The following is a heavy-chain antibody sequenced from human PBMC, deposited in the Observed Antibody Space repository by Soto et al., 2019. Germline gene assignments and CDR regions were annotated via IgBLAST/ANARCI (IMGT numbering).Heavy chain of an antibody. Sequence: QVQLVESGGGVVQPGRSLRLSCAASGFTFSNFGMHWVRQAPGKGLEWVATISSDGSDKYYSDSVKGRFTISRDNSKNTVFLQMNSVRVEDTAVYYCGKGSDVARQELDYWGQGTLVTVSS. CDR2: ISSDGSDK. V-gene: IGHV3-30*18. CDR3: GKGSDVARQELDY. J-gene: IGHJ4*02. D-gene: IGHD2-15*01. CDR1: GFTFSNFG.